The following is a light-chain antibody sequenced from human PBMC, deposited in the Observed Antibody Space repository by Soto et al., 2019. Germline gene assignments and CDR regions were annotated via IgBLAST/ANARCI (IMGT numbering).Light chain of an antibody. CDR3: QQRSNWHVWT. CDR1: QSVKTF. CDR2: DAS. V-gene: IGKV3-11*01. J-gene: IGKJ1*01. Sequence: EIVLTQSPAPLSLSPGERATLSCGASQSVKTFLVWYQQRPGQAPRLLIYDASHRAAGIPASFIGSGSGTDFTLTISSLEHDDFAVYYCQQRSNWHVWTFGQGTKVDIK.